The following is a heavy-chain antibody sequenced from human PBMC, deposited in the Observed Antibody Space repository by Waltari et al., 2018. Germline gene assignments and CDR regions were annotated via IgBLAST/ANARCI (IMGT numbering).Heavy chain of an antibody. V-gene: IGHV4-34*01. CDR1: GGSFSGYY. J-gene: IGHJ4*02. Sequence: QVQLQQWGAGLLKPSETLSLTCAVYGGSFSGYYWSWIRQPPGKGLGWIGEINHSGSTNYNPSLKSRVTISVDTSKNQFSLKLSSVTAADTAVYYCARGRRLYSGSLGAIDYWGQGTLVTVSS. CDR3: ARGRRLYSGSLGAIDY. CDR2: INHSGST. D-gene: IGHD1-26*01.